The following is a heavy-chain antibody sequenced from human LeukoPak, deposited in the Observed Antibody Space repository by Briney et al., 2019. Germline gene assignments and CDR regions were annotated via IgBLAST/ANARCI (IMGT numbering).Heavy chain of an antibody. CDR3: AKARAVVVVAATNY. D-gene: IGHD2-15*01. J-gene: IGHJ4*02. CDR2: ISGGGNST. Sequence: PGGSLRLSCAASGFTFSNYAMSWVRQAPGKGLEWVSAISGGGNSTYYADSVKGRFTISRDNSKNTLFLQMKSLRAEDTAVYYCAKARAVVVVAATNYWGQGTLVTVSS. V-gene: IGHV3-23*01. CDR1: GFTFSNYA.